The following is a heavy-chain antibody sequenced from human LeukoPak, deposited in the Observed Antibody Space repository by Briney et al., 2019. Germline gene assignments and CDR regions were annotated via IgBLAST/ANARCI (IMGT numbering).Heavy chain of an antibody. J-gene: IGHJ6*03. Sequence: SETLSLTCTVSGGSISSGDYYWSWIRQPPGKGLEWIGYIYYSGSTYYNPSLKSRVSISVDTSKNQFSLKLSSVTAADTAVYYCARTQGGDPYYYMDVWGKGTTVTVSS. D-gene: IGHD3-16*01. CDR1: GGSISSGDYY. CDR3: ARTQGGDPYYYMDV. V-gene: IGHV4-30-4*08. CDR2: IYYSGST.